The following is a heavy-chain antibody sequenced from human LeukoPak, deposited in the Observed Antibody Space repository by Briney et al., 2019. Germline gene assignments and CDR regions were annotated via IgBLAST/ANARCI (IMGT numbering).Heavy chain of an antibody. CDR3: ARGDYYGSGSYYNDYYYGMDV. CDR1: GFTFGSYS. CDR2: ISSSSSTI. V-gene: IGHV3-48*01. J-gene: IGHJ6*02. Sequence: GGSLRLSCAASGFTFGSYSMNWVRQAPGKGLEWVSYISSSSSTIYYADSVKGRFTISRDNAKNSLYLQMNSLRAEDTAVYYCARGDYYGSGSYYNDYYYGMDVWGQGTTVTVSS. D-gene: IGHD3-10*01.